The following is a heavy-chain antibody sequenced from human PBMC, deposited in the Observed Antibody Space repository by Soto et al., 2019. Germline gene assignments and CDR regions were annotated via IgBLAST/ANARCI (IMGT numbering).Heavy chain of an antibody. J-gene: IGHJ4*02. CDR1: GGTFSSYT. CDR2: IIPILGIA. CDR3: ARDRRWPYVDY. D-gene: IGHD2-2*01. V-gene: IGHV1-69*08. Sequence: QVQLVQSGAEVKKPGSSVKVSCKASGGTFSSYTISWVRQAPGQGLEWMGRIIPILGIANYAQKFQGRVTITADKATSTAYMELSSLRSEDTAVYYCARDRRWPYVDYWGQGTLVTVSS.